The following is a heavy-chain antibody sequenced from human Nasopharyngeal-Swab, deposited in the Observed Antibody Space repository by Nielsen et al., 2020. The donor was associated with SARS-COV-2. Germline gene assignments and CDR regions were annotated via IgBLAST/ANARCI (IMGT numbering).Heavy chain of an antibody. Sequence: GGSLRLSCAASGFTFRSYAISWVRQAPGKGLERVSVISGSDHTTYYADSVKGRFTISRDNSKNTVNLQMNSLRVEDTAIYYCAKDRDSGDDSDDYYHYYGMDVWGQGTTVTVSS. CDR2: ISGSDHTT. V-gene: IGHV3-23*01. J-gene: IGHJ6*02. D-gene: IGHD5-12*01. CDR1: GFTFRSYA. CDR3: AKDRDSGDDSDDYYHYYGMDV.